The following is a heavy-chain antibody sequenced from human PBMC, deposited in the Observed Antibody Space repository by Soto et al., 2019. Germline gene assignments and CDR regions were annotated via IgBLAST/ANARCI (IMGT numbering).Heavy chain of an antibody. J-gene: IGHJ6*02. CDR1: GFTFSDYA. CDR3: AKSYCSSTSCYHYYGMDV. D-gene: IGHD2-2*01. CDR2: VSSDGSNR. V-gene: IGHV3-30*18. Sequence: GGSLRLSCAASGFTFSDYAMHWVRQAPGKGLEGVAVVSSDGSNRYYADSVKGRFTTSRDNAKNTMYLQMNSLRVEDTAVYYCAKSYCSSTSCYHYYGMDVWGQGTTVTVSS.